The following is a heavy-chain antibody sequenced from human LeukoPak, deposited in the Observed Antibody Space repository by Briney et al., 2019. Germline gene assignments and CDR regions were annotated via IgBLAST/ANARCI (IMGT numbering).Heavy chain of an antibody. V-gene: IGHV3-21*01. D-gene: IGHD5-24*01. Sequence: GGSLRLSCAASGFTFSSSGMHWVRQAPGKGLEWVSSISTSSSYIYYADSVKGRFTISRDSAKNSLYLQMNSLRAEDTAVYYCARGRWSFDYWGQGTLVTVSS. CDR1: GFTFSSSG. J-gene: IGHJ4*02. CDR3: ARGRWSFDY. CDR2: ISTSSSYI.